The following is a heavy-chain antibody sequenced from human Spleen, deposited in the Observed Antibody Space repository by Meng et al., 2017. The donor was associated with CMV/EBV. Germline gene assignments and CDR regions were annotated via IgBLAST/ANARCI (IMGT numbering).Heavy chain of an antibody. V-gene: IGHV1-69*11. CDR3: AREGIRYCSSTSCYTRGWFDP. CDR1: YA. J-gene: IGHJ5*02. D-gene: IGHD2-2*02. CDR2: IIPILGTA. Sequence: YAISWGRQAPGQGLEWMGRIIPILGTANYAQKFQGRVTITTDESTSTAYMELSSLRFEDTAVYYCAREGIRYCSSTSCYTRGWFDPWGQGTLVTVSS.